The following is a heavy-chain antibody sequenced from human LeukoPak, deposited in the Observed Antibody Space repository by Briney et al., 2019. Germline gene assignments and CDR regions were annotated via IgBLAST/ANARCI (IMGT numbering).Heavy chain of an antibody. Sequence: ASVKVSCKASGYTFTSYYMHWVRQATGQGLEWMGWMNPNSGNTGYAQKFQGRVTMTRNTSISTAYMELSSLRSEDTAVYYCARGSEVSDAFDIWGQGTMVTVSS. CDR3: ARGSEVSDAFDI. V-gene: IGHV1-8*02. D-gene: IGHD5/OR15-5a*01. CDR2: MNPNSGNT. CDR1: GYTFTSYY. J-gene: IGHJ3*02.